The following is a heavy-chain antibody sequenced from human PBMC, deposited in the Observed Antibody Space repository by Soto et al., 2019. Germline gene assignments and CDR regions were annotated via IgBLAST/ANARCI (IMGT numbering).Heavy chain of an antibody. CDR2: IFSNGST. V-gene: IGHV4-59*01. D-gene: IGHD3-10*01. CDR3: ARVRFNMIQGVVIAPLFDP. CDR1: GASLSSYY. Sequence: PSETLSLTCTVSGASLSSYYWIWLRQPPGKGLEWIGHIFSNGSTDYNPSLKSRVTMSVDTPKNQFSLKLRSVTAADTAVYYCARVRFNMIQGVVIAPLFDPWGQGTLVTVSS. J-gene: IGHJ5*02.